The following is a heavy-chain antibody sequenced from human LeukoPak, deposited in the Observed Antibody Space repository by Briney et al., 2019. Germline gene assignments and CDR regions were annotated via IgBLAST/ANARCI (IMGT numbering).Heavy chain of an antibody. CDR1: GFTFGDYA. D-gene: IGHD6-19*01. CDR3: TRSVEYSSGWFNWFDP. V-gene: IGHV3-49*03. CDR2: IRSKAYGGTT. J-gene: IGHJ5*02. Sequence: GGSLRLSCTASGFTFGDYAMSWFRQAPGKGLEWVGFIRSKAYGGTTEYAASVKGRFTISRDDSKSIAYLQMNSLKTEDTAVYYCTRSVEYSSGWFNWFDPWGQGTLVTVSS.